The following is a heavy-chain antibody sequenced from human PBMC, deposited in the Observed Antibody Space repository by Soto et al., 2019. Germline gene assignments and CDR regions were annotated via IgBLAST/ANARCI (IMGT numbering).Heavy chain of an antibody. Sequence: PSQTLSLTCVISGDSVSSNSAAWDWIRQSPSRGLEWLGRTYYRSKWYNDYAVSVKSRITINPDTSKNQFSLQLNSVTPEDTAVYYCARDRIAAAEPYWYYYGMDVWGQGTTVTVSS. CDR1: GDSVSSNSAA. CDR2: TYYRSKWYN. J-gene: IGHJ6*02. V-gene: IGHV6-1*01. CDR3: ARDRIAAAEPYWYYYGMDV. D-gene: IGHD6-13*01.